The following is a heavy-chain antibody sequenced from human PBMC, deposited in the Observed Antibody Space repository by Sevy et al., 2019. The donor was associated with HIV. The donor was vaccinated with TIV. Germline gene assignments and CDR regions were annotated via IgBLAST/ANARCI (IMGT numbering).Heavy chain of an antibody. CDR2: ISGSGGST. J-gene: IGHJ2*01. Sequence: GGSLRLSCAASGFTFSSYAMSWVRQAPGKGLEWVSAISGSGGSTYYADSVKGRFTISRDNSKNTLYLQMNSLRAEDTAVYYCARDRDPDYYDSSGTYFDLWARGTLVTVSS. CDR1: GFTFSSYA. V-gene: IGHV3-23*01. D-gene: IGHD3-22*01. CDR3: ARDRDPDYYDSSGTYFDL.